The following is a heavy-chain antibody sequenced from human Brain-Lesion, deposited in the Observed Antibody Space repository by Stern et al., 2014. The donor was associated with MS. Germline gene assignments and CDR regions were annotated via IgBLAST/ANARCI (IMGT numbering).Heavy chain of an antibody. CDR3: ARGRVVPGFQYYATDV. CDR2: IFNSGST. V-gene: IGHV4-61*02. CDR1: GGSISSGGYY. D-gene: IGHD2-2*01. Sequence: DQLVESGPGLVKPSQTLSLSCTVSGGSISSGGYYWSWIRQPAGKGLEWIGRIFNSGSTSYNPSLKSRVTISIDTSKNPFSLRLNPMTAADTAVYYCARGRVVPGFQYYATDVWGQGTTVIVSS. J-gene: IGHJ6*02.